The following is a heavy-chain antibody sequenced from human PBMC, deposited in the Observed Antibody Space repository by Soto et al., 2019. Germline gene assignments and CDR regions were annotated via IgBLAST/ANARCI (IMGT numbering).Heavy chain of an antibody. CDR1: GFTFINAW. V-gene: IGHV3-30*18. CDR3: AKDKGVFNWATSYFDY. D-gene: IGHD1-1*01. J-gene: IGHJ4*02. Sequence: GGSLRLSCSASGFTFINAWMTWVRQAPGKGLEWVALTSYDGNNEYYTDSVKGRFTISRDNSKNTLFLQMNSPRPEDTAVYYCAKDKGVFNWATSYFDYWGQGALVTVSS. CDR2: TSYDGNNE.